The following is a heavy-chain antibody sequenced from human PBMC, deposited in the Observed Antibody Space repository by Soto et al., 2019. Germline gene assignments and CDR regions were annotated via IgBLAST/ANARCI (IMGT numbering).Heavy chain of an antibody. Sequence: PSETLSLTCTVSGDSVSSDSYYWTWIRQPPGKGLEWIGYISSSGSTKYNPSLKSRVTISRDTSSNQFSLELTSVTAADTAVYYCARSSTTVSPYDYWGQGTLVTVSS. D-gene: IGHD4-17*01. CDR2: ISSSGST. V-gene: IGHV4-61*01. CDR3: ARSSTTVSPYDY. CDR1: GDSVSSDSYY. J-gene: IGHJ4*02.